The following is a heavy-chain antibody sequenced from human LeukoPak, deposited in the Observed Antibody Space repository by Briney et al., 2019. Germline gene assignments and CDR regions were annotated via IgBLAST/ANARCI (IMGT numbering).Heavy chain of an antibody. J-gene: IGHJ4*02. CDR1: GFTLTSFP. V-gene: IGHV3-23*01. CDR2: ISGGGVST. D-gene: IGHD2-8*01. Sequence: GGSLRLSCAASGFTLTSFPMSWVRQTPGEGLEWVSVISGGGVSTYYADSVKGRFTISRDNSKNTLYLQMNSLRAEDTAVYYCAKWARCCTNGVCYYFDYWGQGTLVTVSS. CDR3: AKWARCCTNGVCYYFDY.